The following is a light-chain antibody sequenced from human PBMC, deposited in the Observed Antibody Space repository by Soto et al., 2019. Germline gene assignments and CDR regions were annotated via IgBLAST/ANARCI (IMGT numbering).Light chain of an antibody. J-gene: IGKJ1*01. V-gene: IGKV3-11*01. CDR2: QTS. Sequence: EIVLTQSPANLSSFQGDRVTLSCRASQYINTRLAWYQHRPGQAPRLLIYQTSIRAAGIPARFSASGSGTDFTLTISDVQPEDFALYYCHQRQSWPRTFGQGTKVDIK. CDR1: QYINTR. CDR3: HQRQSWPRT.